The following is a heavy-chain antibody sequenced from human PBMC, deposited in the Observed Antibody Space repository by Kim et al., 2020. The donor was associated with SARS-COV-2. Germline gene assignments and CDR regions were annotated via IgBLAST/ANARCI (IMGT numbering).Heavy chain of an antibody. CDR3: AHDSPGLYGVDV. CDR2: IYGDDGK. V-gene: IGHV2-5*02. CDR1: GFSLSTGAVG. J-gene: IGHJ6*02. D-gene: IGHD5-12*01. Sequence: SGPTLVNPTQTLTLTCTFSGFSLSTGAVGVAWIRQPPVKALEFLALIYGDDGKRYSPSLKSRLTITKDTPKNQVVLTMTNMDPVDTATYYCAHDSPGLYGVDVWGQGTTVTVSS.